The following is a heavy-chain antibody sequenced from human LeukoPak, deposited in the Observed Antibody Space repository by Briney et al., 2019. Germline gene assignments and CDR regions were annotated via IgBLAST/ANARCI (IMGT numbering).Heavy chain of an antibody. V-gene: IGHV3-48*01. D-gene: IGHD1-26*01. J-gene: IGHJ4*02. CDR1: GFTFSSYS. Sequence: GGSLRLSCAASGFTFSSYSMNWVRQAPGKGLEWVSYISSSSSTIYYADSVKGRFTISRDNAKNSLYLQMNSLRAEDTAVYYCARQIPVGATHVDYWGQGTLATVSS. CDR2: ISSSSSTI. CDR3: ARQIPVGATHVDY.